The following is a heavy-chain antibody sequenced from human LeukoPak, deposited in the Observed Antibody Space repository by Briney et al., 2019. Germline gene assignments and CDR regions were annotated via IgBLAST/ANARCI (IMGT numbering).Heavy chain of an antibody. V-gene: IGHV4-39*07. CDR1: GGSISSSSYY. Sequence: SETLSLTCTVSGGSISSSSYYWGWIRQPPGKGLEWIGSIYYSGSTYYNPSLKSRVTISVDTSKNQFSLKLSSVTAADTAVYYCARGSGWDWYFDLWGRGTLVTVSS. CDR2: IYYSGST. J-gene: IGHJ2*01. CDR3: ARGSGWDWYFDL. D-gene: IGHD6-19*01.